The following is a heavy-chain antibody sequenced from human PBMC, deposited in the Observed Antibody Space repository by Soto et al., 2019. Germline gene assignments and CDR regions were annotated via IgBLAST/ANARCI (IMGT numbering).Heavy chain of an antibody. CDR1: GFSFSTSG. V-gene: IGHV3-30*03. D-gene: IGHD2-2*01. CDR2: ISSDGRDK. Sequence: QVQLMESGGGVVQPGGSLRLSCAASGFSFSTSGMHWVRQDPGKGLHWVGVISSDGRDKYYGDSVRGRFTISRDNSKSTLYLEMSSLRTDDTAVYYCGSDLGYSTSPGGQGTLVSVSS. J-gene: IGHJ5*02. CDR3: GSDLGYSTSP.